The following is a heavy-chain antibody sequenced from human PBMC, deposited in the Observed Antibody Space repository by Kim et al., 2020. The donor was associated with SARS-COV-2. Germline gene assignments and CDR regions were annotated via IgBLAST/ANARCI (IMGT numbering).Heavy chain of an antibody. CDR1: GGTFSSYA. V-gene: IGHV1-69*13. J-gene: IGHJ4*02. CDR2: IIPIFGTA. D-gene: IGHD3-22*01. CDR3: ARDRLAANYYDSSGYRPSLDY. Sequence: SVKVSCKASGGTFSSYAISWVRQAPGQGLEWMGGIIPIFGTANYAQKFQGRVTITADESTSTAYMELSSLRSEDTAVYYCARDRLAANYYDSSGYRPSLDYWGQGTLVTVSS.